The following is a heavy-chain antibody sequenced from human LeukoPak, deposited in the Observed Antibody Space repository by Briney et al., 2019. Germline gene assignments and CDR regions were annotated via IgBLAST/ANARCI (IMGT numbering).Heavy chain of an antibody. D-gene: IGHD6-19*01. V-gene: IGHV3-23*01. J-gene: IGHJ4*02. CDR3: AKRVAYSSGYYWDY. CDR1: GFTFSTYG. CDR2: ISGRDDNT. Sequence: GGSLRLSCAASGFTFSTYGMTWVRQAPGKGLEWVSAISGRDDNTYYADSVKGRFSISRDNSKNTAHLQMNSLRVEDTAVFYCAKRVAYSSGYYWDYWGQGTLVTVSS.